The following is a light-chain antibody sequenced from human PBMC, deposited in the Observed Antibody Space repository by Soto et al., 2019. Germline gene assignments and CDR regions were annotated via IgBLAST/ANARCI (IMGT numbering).Light chain of an antibody. CDR1: SSDVGRFNF. J-gene: IGLJ1*01. CDR3: SSWTTSNTYV. V-gene: IGLV2-14*01. Sequence: QSALTQPASVSGSPGQSITISCTGTSSDVGRFNFVTWYQQHPGKAPKLIIYEVSNRPSGVSNRFSGSKSGNTASLTISGLQAEDEADYYCSSWTTSNTYVFGAGTKVTVL. CDR2: EVS.